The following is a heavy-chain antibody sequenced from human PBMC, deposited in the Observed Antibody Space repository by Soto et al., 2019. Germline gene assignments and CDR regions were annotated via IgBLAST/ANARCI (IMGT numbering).Heavy chain of an antibody. CDR2: INAGNGNT. D-gene: IGHD1-26*01. CDR3: ARGDSGSLKGYCFDY. V-gene: IGHV1-3*01. J-gene: IGHJ4*02. CDR1: GYTFTSYA. Sequence: ASVKVSCKASGYTFTSYAMHWVRQAPGQRLEWMGWINAGNGNTKYSQKFQGRVTITRDTSASTAYMELSSLRSEDTAVYYCARGDSGSLKGYCFDYWGQGTLVTVSS.